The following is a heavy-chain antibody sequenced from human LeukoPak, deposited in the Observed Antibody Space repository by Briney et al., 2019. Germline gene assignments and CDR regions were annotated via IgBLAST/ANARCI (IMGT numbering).Heavy chain of an antibody. CDR3: ARAPSEVGGYYPEYFRH. CDR2: IKSDGKT. V-gene: IGHV3-74*01. D-gene: IGHD3-22*01. Sequence: GGSLRLSCEASGFTFSRYWMHWVRQAPGKGLVWVSRIKSDGKTNYADSVKGRFTISRDNAKNTVSLQMDSLRAEDTGVYYCARAPSEVGGYYPEYFRHWGQGTLGTVSS. CDR1: GFTFSRYW. J-gene: IGHJ1*01.